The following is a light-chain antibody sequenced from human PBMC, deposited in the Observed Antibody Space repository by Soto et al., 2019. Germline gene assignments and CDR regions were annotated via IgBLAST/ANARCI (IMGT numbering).Light chain of an antibody. V-gene: IGKV3-15*01. CDR1: QDVSNN. CDR3: QQYNNWPPMYT. Sequence: EIVMTQSPATLPVSPGERATLSCRTSQDVSNNLAWYQQKPGQAPRLLMYGASTRATSIPDRFSGSGSGTEFPLTISNLQSEDFAVYYCQQYNNWPPMYTFGQGTKLEIK. CDR2: GAS. J-gene: IGKJ2*01.